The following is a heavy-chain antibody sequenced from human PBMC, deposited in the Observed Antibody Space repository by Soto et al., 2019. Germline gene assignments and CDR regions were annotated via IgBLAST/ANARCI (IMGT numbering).Heavy chain of an antibody. CDR2: INHSGST. J-gene: IGHJ4*02. CDR1: GGSFSGYY. CDR3: ASVQLERLDY. Sequence: SETLSLTCAVYGGSFSGYYWSWIRQPPGKGLEWIGEINHSGSTNYNPSLKSRVTISVDTSKNQFSLKLSSVTAADTAVYYCASVQLERLDYWGQGTLVTVSS. V-gene: IGHV4-34*01. D-gene: IGHD1-1*01.